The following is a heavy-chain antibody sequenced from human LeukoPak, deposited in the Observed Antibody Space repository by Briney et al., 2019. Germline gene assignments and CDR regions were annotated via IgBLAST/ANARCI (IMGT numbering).Heavy chain of an antibody. CDR3: ARDSGDRPRAVGYYFDY. D-gene: IGHD7-27*01. CDR2: IKQDGGET. CDR1: GFTFNSFG. Sequence: GGSLRLSCAASGFTFNSFGMSWVRQAPGKGLEWVACIKQDGGETYYVDSVKGRFTISRDNAKNSLFLQMNSLRTEDTAMYYCARDSGDRPRAVGYYFDYWGQGTLVTVS. J-gene: IGHJ4*02. V-gene: IGHV3-7*01.